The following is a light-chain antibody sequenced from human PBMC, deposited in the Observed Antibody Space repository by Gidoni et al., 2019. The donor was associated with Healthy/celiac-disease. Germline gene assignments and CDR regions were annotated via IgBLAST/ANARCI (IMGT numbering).Light chain of an antibody. CDR2: DAS. CDR1: QSVSSY. J-gene: IGKJ2*01. CDR3: QQRSNWPSYT. Sequence: EIVLTQSPVTLSLSPGERATLSCRASQSVSSYLAWYQQKPGQAPRLLIYDASNRATGIPARFSGSGSGTDFTLTISSLEPEDCAVYYCQQRSNWPSYTFGQGTKLEIK. V-gene: IGKV3-11*01.